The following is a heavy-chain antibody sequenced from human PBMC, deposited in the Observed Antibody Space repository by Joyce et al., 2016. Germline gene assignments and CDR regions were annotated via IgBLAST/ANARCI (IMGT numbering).Heavy chain of an antibody. D-gene: IGHD3-9*01. CDR1: GYTFTSYY. V-gene: IGHV1-46*01. J-gene: IGHJ4*02. CDR3: ARGLYKDILTGL. Sequence: QVQLVQSGAEVKKPGASVKVSCKASGYTFTSYYMHWGRQAPGQGLEWMGRINPSGGSTSYAQKFQGRVTMTRDTSTSTVYMELSSLRSEDTAVYYCARGLYKDILTGLWGQGTLVTVSS. CDR2: INPSGGST.